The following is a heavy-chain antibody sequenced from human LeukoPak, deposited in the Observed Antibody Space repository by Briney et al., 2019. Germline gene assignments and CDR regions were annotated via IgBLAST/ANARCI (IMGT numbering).Heavy chain of an antibody. CDR2: IYSSGST. CDR3: ARESTNSGGFGI. Sequence: SETLSLTCTVSGGSISSYHWSWIRQPPGKGLEWIGNIYSSGSTHYNPSLKSRVTISLDTSKIQFSLKLSSVTAADTAVYYCARESTNSGGFGIWGQGTMVTVSS. D-gene: IGHD2-15*01. J-gene: IGHJ3*02. CDR1: GGSISSYH. V-gene: IGHV4-4*09.